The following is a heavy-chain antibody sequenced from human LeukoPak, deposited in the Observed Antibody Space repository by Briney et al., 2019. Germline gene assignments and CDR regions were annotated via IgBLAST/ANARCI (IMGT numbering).Heavy chain of an antibody. CDR3: ARDITELERLFDY. J-gene: IGHJ4*02. Sequence: GGSLRLSCAASGFTFRNYNMNWVRQAPGKGLEWISYISSDSTTIYYADSVKSRFTISRDNAKNSLYLQMNSLRAEDAAVYYCARDITELERLFDYWGQGTLVTVSS. V-gene: IGHV3-48*01. D-gene: IGHD1-1*01. CDR1: GFTFRNYN. CDR2: ISSDSTTI.